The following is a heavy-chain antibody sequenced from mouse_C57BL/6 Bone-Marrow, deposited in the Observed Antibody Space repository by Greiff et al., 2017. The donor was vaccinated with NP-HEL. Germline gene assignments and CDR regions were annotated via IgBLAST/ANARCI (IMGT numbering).Heavy chain of an antibody. CDR3: ARDGGSSYDFDY. J-gene: IGHJ2*01. V-gene: IGHV5-4*01. Sequence: EVQLQESGGGLVKPGGSLKLSCAASGFTFSSYAMSWVRQTPEKRLEWVATISDGGSYTYYPDNVKGRFTISRDNAKNNLYLQMSHLKSEDTAMYYCARDGGSSYDFDYWGQGTTLTVSS. D-gene: IGHD1-1*01. CDR1: GFTFSSYA. CDR2: ISDGGSYT.